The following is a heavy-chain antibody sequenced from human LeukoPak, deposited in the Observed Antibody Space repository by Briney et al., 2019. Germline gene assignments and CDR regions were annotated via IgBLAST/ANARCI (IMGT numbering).Heavy chain of an antibody. CDR2: INPNSGDT. CDR3: ARGELLVDY. D-gene: IGHD3-16*01. V-gene: IGHV1-2*02. J-gene: IGHJ4*02. CDR1: VXPXXXXX. Sequence: ASVRVSCKASVXPXXXXXXNXXXXXXGXXXEWMXWINPNSGDTNYEQRXQGRVTMTRDTSISTAYMDLPRLASDDAAVYYCARGELLVDYWGQGTLVTVSS.